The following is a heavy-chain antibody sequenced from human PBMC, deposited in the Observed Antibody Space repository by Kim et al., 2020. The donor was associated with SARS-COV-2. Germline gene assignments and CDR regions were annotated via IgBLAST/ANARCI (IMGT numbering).Heavy chain of an antibody. J-gene: IGHJ4*02. D-gene: IGHD1-26*01. V-gene: IGHV3-74*01. CDR1: GFTFSSYW. CDR2: INSDGSST. CDR3: ARVWELLPARY. Sequence: GGSLRLSCAASGFTFSSYWMHWVRQAPGKGLVWVSRINSDGSSTSYADSVKGRFTISRDNAKNTLYLQMNSLRAEDTAVYYCARVWELLPARYWGQGTLVTVSS.